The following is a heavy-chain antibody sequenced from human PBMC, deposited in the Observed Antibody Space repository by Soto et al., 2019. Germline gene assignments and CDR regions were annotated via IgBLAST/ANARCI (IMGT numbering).Heavy chain of an antibody. Sequence: SETLSLTCAVSGGSISSSGYYWGWIRQPPGKGLEWIGSIYYSGSTYYNPSLKSRVTISVDTSKNQFSLKLSSVTAADTAVYYCARRTTVSYGMDVFGQGTTVTVSS. V-gene: IGHV4-39*01. J-gene: IGHJ6*02. CDR1: GGSISSSGYY. CDR2: IYYSGST. D-gene: IGHD4-4*01. CDR3: ARRTTVSYGMDV.